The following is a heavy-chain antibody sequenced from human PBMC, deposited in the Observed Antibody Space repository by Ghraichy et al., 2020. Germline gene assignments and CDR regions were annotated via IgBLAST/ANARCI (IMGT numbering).Heavy chain of an antibody. D-gene: IGHD6-19*01. J-gene: IGHJ3*02. CDR1: GYTFTGYY. V-gene: IGHV1-2*02. CDR3: ARVLAVAGTVAFDI. Sequence: ASVKVSCKASGYTFTGYYMHWVRQAPGQGLEWMGWINPNSGGTNYAQKFQGRVTMTRDTSISTAYMELSRLRSDDTAVYYCARVLAVAGTVAFDIWGQGTMVTVSS. CDR2: INPNSGGT.